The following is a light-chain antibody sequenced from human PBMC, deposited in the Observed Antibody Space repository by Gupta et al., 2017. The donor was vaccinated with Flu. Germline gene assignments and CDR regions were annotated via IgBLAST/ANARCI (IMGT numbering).Light chain of an antibody. CDR2: DAS. Sequence: SLSASVGDRVTITCQASQDISNYLNWYQQKPGKAPKLLIYDASNLETGVPSRFSGSGSGTDFTFTISSLQPEDIATYYCQQYDNLPRGFTFGHGTKVDIK. CDR1: QDISNY. V-gene: IGKV1-33*01. CDR3: QQYDNLPRGFT. J-gene: IGKJ3*01.